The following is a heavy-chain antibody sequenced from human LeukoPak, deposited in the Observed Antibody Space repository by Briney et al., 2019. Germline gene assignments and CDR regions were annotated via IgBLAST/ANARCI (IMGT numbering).Heavy chain of an antibody. CDR2: IHGSGGST. V-gene: IGHV3-23*01. J-gene: IGHJ4*02. Sequence: PGGSLRLSCAASGFTFSSFAMSWVRQAPGKGLEWVSGIHGSGGSTFHADSVKGRFTISRDNSKNTLYLQMNSLRAEDTAVYYCARVVGDFDYWGQGTLVTVSS. CDR1: GFTFSSFA. D-gene: IGHD2-15*01. CDR3: ARVVGDFDY.